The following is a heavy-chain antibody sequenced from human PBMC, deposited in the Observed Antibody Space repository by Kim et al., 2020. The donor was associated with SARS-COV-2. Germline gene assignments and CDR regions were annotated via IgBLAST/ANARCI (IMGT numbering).Heavy chain of an antibody. J-gene: IGHJ5*02. V-gene: IGHV4-59*01. CDR2: IYYSGST. CDR3: AREMSMTTVTTARWFDP. D-gene: IGHD4-17*01. CDR1: GGSISSYY. Sequence: SETLSLTCTVSGGSISSYYWSWIRQPPGKGLEWIGYIYYSGSTNYNPSLKSRVTISVDTSKNQFSPKLSSVTAADTAVYYCAREMSMTTVTTARWFDPWGQGTLVTVSS.